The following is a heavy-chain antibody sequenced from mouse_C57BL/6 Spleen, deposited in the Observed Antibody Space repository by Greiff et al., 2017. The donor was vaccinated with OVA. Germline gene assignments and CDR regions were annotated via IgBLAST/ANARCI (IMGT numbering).Heavy chain of an antibody. CDR2: IYPGDGDT. D-gene: IGHD3-2*02. CDR1: GYAFSSSW. V-gene: IGHV1-82*01. Sequence: QVQLQQSGPELVKPGASVKISCKASGYAFSSSWMNWVKQRPGKGLEWIGRIYPGDGDTNYNGKFKGKATLTADKSSSTAYMQLSSLTSEDSAVYFCARQLRPHFDYCGQGTTLTVSS. J-gene: IGHJ2*01. CDR3: ARQLRPHFDY.